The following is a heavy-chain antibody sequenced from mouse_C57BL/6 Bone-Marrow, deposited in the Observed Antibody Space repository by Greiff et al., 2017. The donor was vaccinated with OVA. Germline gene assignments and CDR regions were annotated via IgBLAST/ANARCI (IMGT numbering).Heavy chain of an antibody. CDR2: ISDGGSYT. V-gene: IGHV5-4*01. J-gene: IGHJ3*01. CDR1: GFTFSSYA. CDR3: ARGDLPWFAY. Sequence: EVHLVESGGGLLKPGGSLKLSCAASGFTFSSYAMSWVRQTPEKRLEWVATISDGGSYTYYPDNVKGRFTISRDNAKNNLYLQMSHLKSEDTAMYYCARGDLPWFAYWGQGTLVTVSA. D-gene: IGHD2-1*01.